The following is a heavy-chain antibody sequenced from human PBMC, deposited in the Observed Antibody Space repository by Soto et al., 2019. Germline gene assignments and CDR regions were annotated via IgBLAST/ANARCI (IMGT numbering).Heavy chain of an antibody. Sequence: QVQLVQSGAEVKKPGASLKVSCKASGYTFTTYGLTWVRQAPGQGLEWMGWINGYNGKTKYAQNFQGRLTMTTDTSTTTAYMELRSLRSDDTAVYFWARAHIVVVTDFDLWGQGTLVTVSS. CDR1: GYTFTTYG. CDR3: ARAHIVVVTDFDL. J-gene: IGHJ4*02. D-gene: IGHD2-21*02. V-gene: IGHV1-18*01. CDR2: INGYNGKT.